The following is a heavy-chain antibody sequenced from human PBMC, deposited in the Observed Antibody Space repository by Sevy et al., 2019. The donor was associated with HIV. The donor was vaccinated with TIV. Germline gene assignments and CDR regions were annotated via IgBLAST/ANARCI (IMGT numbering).Heavy chain of an antibody. J-gene: IGHJ4*02. Sequence: GGSLRLSCAASGFSFSVYWMSWLRQAPGKGLEWVAALKQDGSEKYYVDSVKGRFTISRDNAKNSLYLQMNSLRAEDTAVYYCVREGVGGYSYSLDCWGQRTLVTVSS. CDR2: LKQDGSEK. D-gene: IGHD5-18*01. CDR3: VREGVGGYSYSLDC. CDR1: GFSFSVYW. V-gene: IGHV3-7*01.